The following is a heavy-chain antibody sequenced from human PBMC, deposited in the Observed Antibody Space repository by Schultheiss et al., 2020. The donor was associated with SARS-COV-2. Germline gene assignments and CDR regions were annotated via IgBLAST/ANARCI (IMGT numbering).Heavy chain of an antibody. J-gene: IGHJ6*02. D-gene: IGHD6-13*01. V-gene: IGHV3-30-3*01. CDR2: ISYDGSNK. Sequence: GGSLRLSCAASGFTFSSYAMHWVRQAPGKGLEWVAVISYDGSNKYYADSVKGRFTISRDNSKNTLYLQMNSLRAEDTAVYYCAKDPPGSSWLYYYYYGMDVWGQGTTVTVSS. CDR1: GFTFSSYA. CDR3: AKDPPGSSWLYYYYYGMDV.